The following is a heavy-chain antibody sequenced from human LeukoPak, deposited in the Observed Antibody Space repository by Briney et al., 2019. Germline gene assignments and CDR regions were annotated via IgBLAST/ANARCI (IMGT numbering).Heavy chain of an antibody. D-gene: IGHD5-18*01. J-gene: IGHJ4*02. CDR1: GGTFISYA. CDR2: IIPIFGTA. Sequence: SVKVSCKASGGTFISYAISWVRQAPGQGLEWMGGIIPIFGTANYAQKFQGRVTITADESTSTAYMELGSLRAEDTAVYYCARDLQLWTTRDTRGGAQVGYWGQGTLVTVSS. V-gene: IGHV1-69*13. CDR3: ARDLQLWTTRDTRGGAQVGY.